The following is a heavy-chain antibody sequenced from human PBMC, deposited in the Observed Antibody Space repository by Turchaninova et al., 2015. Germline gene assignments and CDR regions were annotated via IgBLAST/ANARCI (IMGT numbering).Heavy chain of an antibody. CDR1: GGSFSGDY. Sequence: QVQLQQWGAGLLKPSETLSLTCAVYGGSFSGDYWRWIRQPPVKGLEWFGESIQRGRTNHNPSLNSRVTISVDTSKNQFSLKLSFVPAADTAVYYCAGGVSGIAVAGTTFLDYWGQGTLVTVSS. CDR3: AGGVSGIAVAGTTFLDY. J-gene: IGHJ4*02. V-gene: IGHV4-34*12. CDR2: SIQRGRT. D-gene: IGHD6-19*01.